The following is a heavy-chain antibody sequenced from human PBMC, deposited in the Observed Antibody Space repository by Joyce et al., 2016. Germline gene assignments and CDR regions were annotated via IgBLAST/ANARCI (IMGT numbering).Heavy chain of an antibody. CDR3: ARGGISYYYAMDV. J-gene: IGHJ6*02. Sequence: QLVESGGGVVKPGGSLRLSCEASGSTFSSWSMSWFRQAPGKGLEWVAAISGTSYYKLHAETVRGRCTVSRDNAKKTLYLQMNSLRAEDSAVFYCARGGISYYYAMDVWGQGTTVTVSS. CDR2: ISGTSYYK. V-gene: IGHV3-21*01. CDR1: GSTFSSWS. D-gene: IGHD3-16*01.